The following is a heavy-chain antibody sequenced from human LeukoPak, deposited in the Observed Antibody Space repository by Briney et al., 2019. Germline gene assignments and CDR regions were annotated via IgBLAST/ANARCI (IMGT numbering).Heavy chain of an antibody. D-gene: IGHD6-13*01. CDR1: GFIFSTCA. CDR2: ISGSGGTT. V-gene: IGHV3-23*01. Sequence: GGSLRLSCTASGFIFSTCAMSWVRQAPGKGLEWVSAISGSGGTTYYADSVKGRFTLSRDNSKNTLFLQMNSLRAEDTAVYYCAKDRSSSSWFDGYDFWGQGTMVTVSS. CDR3: AKDRSSSSWFDGYDF. J-gene: IGHJ3*01.